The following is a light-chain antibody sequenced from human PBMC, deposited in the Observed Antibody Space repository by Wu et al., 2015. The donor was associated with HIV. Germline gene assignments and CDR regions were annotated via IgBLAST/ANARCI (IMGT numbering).Light chain of an antibody. CDR2: GAS. V-gene: IGKV3-15*01. CDR3: QQYGSSPYT. J-gene: IGKJ2*01. Sequence: EIVMTQSPATLSVSPGERATLSCRASQSVSSNLAWYQQKPGQAPRLLIYGASTRATGIPARFSGSGSGTDFTLTISRLEPEDSAVYYCQQYGSSPYTFGQGTKLEIK. CDR1: QSVSSN.